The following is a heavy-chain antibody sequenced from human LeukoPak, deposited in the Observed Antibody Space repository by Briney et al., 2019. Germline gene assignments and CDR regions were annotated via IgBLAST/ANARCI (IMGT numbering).Heavy chain of an antibody. CDR2: ISAYNGNT. CDR3: ARAIVVVPAANDY. V-gene: IGHV1-18*04. Sequence: GASVKVSCKASGYTFTGYYMHWVRQAPGQGLEWMGWISAYNGNTNYAQKLQGRVTMTTDTSTSTAYMELRSLRSDDTAVYYCARAIVVVPAANDYWGQGTLVTVSS. D-gene: IGHD2-2*01. J-gene: IGHJ4*02. CDR1: GYTFTGYY.